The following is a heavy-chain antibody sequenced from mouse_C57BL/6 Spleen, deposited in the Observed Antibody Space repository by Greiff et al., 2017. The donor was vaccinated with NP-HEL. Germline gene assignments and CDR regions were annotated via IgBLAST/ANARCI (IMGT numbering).Heavy chain of an antibody. D-gene: IGHD1-1*01. J-gene: IGHJ1*03. V-gene: IGHV1-64*01. CDR2: IHPNSGST. Sequence: QVHVKQPGAELVKPGASVKLSCKASGYTFTSYWMHWVKQRPGQGLEWIGMIHPNSGSTNYNEKFKSKATLTVDKSSSTAYMQLSSLTSEDSAVYYCARDGTTVVGNFDVWGTGTTVTVSS. CDR3: ARDGTTVVGNFDV. CDR1: GYTFTSYW.